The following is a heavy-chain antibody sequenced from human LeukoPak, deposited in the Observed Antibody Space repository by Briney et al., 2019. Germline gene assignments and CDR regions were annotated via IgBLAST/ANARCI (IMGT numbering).Heavy chain of an antibody. CDR1: GGSFSGYY. D-gene: IGHD5-12*01. V-gene: IGHV4-34*01. CDR2: INHSGST. J-gene: IGHJ5*02. Sequence: SETLSLTCAVYGGSFSGYYWSWIRQPPGKGLEWIGEINHSGSTNYNPSLKSRVTISVDTSKNQFPLKLSSVTAADTAVYYCAREPWLPLNWFDPWGQGTLVTVSS. CDR3: AREPWLPLNWFDP.